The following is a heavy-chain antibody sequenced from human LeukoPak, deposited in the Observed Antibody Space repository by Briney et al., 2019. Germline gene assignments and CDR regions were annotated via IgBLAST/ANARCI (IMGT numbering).Heavy chain of an antibody. CDR1: GFTFSSYA. J-gene: IGHJ4*02. D-gene: IGHD6-13*01. V-gene: IGHV3-48*02. Sequence: GGSLRLSCAASGFTFSSYAMSWVRQAPGKGLEWVSYISTSSSTMYYADSVKGRFTISGDNAKKSLYLQMNSLRDEDTAVYYCARSPIGAAGPFDYWGQGTLVTVSS. CDR3: ARSPIGAAGPFDY. CDR2: ISTSSSTM.